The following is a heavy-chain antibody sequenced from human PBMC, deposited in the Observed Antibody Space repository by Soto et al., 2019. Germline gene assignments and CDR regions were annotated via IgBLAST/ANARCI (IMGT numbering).Heavy chain of an antibody. D-gene: IGHD3-16*01. Sequence: GASVKVSCKASGGTFSSYAISWVRQAPGQGLEWMGGIIPIFGTANYAQKFQGRVTITADESTSTAYMELSSLRSEDTAVYYCARDGGPSNLLHFIDYWGQGTLVTVSS. CDR1: GGTFSSYA. CDR2: IIPIFGTA. J-gene: IGHJ4*02. V-gene: IGHV1-69*13. CDR3: ARDGGPSNLLHFIDY.